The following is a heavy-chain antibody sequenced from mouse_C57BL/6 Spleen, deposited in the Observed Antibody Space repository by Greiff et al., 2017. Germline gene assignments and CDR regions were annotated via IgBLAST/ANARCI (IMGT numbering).Heavy chain of an antibody. V-gene: IGHV5-9*01. CDR2: ISGGGGNT. Sequence: DVMLVESGGGLVKPGGSLKLSCAASGFTFSSYTMSWVRQTPEKRLEWVATISGGGGNTYYPDSVKGRFTISRDNAKNTLYLQMSSLRSEDTALYYCARDSNYWFAYWGQGTLVTVSA. J-gene: IGHJ3*01. D-gene: IGHD2-5*01. CDR3: ARDSNYWFAY. CDR1: GFTFSSYT.